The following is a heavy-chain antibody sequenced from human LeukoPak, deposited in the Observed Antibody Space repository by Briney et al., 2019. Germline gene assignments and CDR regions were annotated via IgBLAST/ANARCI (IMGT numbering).Heavy chain of an antibody. V-gene: IGHV4-59*01. CDR1: GGSISSYY. D-gene: IGHD3-10*01. CDR2: IYYSGST. CDR3: AITKGDSGAFDY. Sequence: PSETLSLTCTVSGGSISSYYWSWIRQPPGKGLEWIGYIYYSGSTNYNPSLKSRVTISVDTSKNQFSLKLSSVTAADTAVYYCAITKGDSGAFDYWGQGTLVTDSS. J-gene: IGHJ4*02.